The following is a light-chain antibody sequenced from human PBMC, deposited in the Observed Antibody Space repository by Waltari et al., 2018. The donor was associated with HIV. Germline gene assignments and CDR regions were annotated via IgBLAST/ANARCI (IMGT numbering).Light chain of an antibody. CDR1: ESILSF. J-gene: IGKJ2*01. Sequence: DIQMTQSPSSLSASVGDRVTITCRASESILSFLNWYQQKPGKAPKLLMYTASSLQSGVPSRFSGSASGTDFTLTISSLQPEDFATYYCQQTYSIPYTFGQGTMLEIK. V-gene: IGKV1-39*01. CDR3: QQTYSIPYT. CDR2: TAS.